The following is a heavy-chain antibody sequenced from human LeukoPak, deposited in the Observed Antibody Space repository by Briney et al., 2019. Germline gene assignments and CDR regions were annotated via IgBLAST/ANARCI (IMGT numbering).Heavy chain of an antibody. Sequence: SQTLSLTCAISGDSVSSKSAAWNWIRQSPWRGLEWLGRTYYRSKWHSEYAVSVKSRISINPDTSRNQFSLQLSSVTPEDTAVYYCARMVGVDPDYWGQGTQVTVSS. CDR2: TYYRSKWHS. J-gene: IGHJ4*02. D-gene: IGHD2-8*01. CDR1: GDSVSSKSAA. V-gene: IGHV6-1*01. CDR3: ARMVGVDPDY.